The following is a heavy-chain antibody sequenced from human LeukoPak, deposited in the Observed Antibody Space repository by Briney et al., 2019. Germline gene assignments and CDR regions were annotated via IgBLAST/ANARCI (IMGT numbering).Heavy chain of an antibody. D-gene: IGHD3-10*01. CDR1: GFTFSSYA. V-gene: IGHV3-23*01. J-gene: IGHJ4*02. CDR2: ISGSGGST. Sequence: PGGSLRLSCAASGFTFSSYAMSWVRQAPGKGLEWVSAISGSGGSTYYADSVKGRFTISRDNSKNTLYLQMNSLRAEDTAVYYCARDRVVLWFGESDNFDYWGQGTLVTVSS. CDR3: ARDRVVLWFGESDNFDY.